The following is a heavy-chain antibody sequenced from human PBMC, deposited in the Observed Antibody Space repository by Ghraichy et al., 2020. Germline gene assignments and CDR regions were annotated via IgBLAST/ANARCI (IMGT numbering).Heavy chain of an antibody. J-gene: IGHJ6*02. CDR3: ATPLSVFSGDDPYYHYGMDV. CDR2: IYSGGSR. Sequence: GGSLRLSCAASGFIFSTNYVSWVRQAPGKGLDWVSCIYSGGSRYYADSVRGRFTVSRDNAKNTVYLQMNSLRAGDTAVYYCATPLSVFSGDDPYYHYGMDVWGQGTTVTVSS. CDR1: GFIFSTNY. D-gene: IGHD5-12*01. V-gene: IGHV3-53*01.